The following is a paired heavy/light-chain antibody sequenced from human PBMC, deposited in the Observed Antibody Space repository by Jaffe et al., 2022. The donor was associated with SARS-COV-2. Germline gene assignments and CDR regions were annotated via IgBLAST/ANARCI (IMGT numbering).Light chain of an antibody. CDR3: MQATHWPPYT. CDR2: KLS. V-gene: IGKV2-30*01. Sequence: DVVMTQSPLSLPVTLGQPASISCRSSQSLVYSDGNTYLNWFQQRPGQSPRRLIYKLSNRDSGVPDRFSGSGSGTDFTLKISRVEAEDVGVYYCMQATHWPPYTFGQGTKLEIK. J-gene: IGKJ2*01. CDR1: QSLVYSDGNTY.
Heavy chain of an antibody. CDR2: IKNTADGGTT. CDR1: GFSFSNAW. D-gene: IGHD6-13*01. J-gene: IGHJ6*04. Sequence: EVQLVESGGGLVKSGGSLRLSCAVSGFSFSNAWMNWVRQVPGKGLEWVAQIKNTADGGTTDYAAPVKGRFTISRDDSQNTLYLQMNSLTTEDTALYYCTTLTSIANHEDVWGKGTTVTVSS. CDR3: TTLTSIANHEDV. V-gene: IGHV3-15*01.